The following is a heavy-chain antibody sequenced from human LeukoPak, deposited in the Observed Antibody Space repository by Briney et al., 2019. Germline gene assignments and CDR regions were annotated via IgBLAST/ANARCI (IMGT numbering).Heavy chain of an antibody. J-gene: IGHJ4*02. CDR3: AKGSTGSFLTDY. V-gene: IGHV3-9*01. D-gene: IGHD1-26*01. CDR2: ISWNSGSV. CDR1: GFTFNDYA. Sequence: SLRLPCAASGFTFNDYAMHWVRQAPGKGLEWVSGISWNSGSVGYADSVKGRFTISRDNAKNSLFLQMNSLRAEDTALYYCAKGSTGSFLTDYWGQGTLVTVSS.